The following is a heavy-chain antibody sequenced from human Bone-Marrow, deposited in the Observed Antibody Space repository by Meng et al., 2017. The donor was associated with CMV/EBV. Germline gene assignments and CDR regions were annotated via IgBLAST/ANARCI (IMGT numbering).Heavy chain of an antibody. CDR1: DYTSTTYG. CDR2: ISAYNGNT. Sequence: VKRAQSGGEVKNPGASVKVSVKASDYTSTTYGSSWVRQAPGQGLEWMGWISAYNGNTNYAQKLQGRVTMTTDTSTNTAYMELRSLRSDDTAVYYCARKGKYSTDGWFDPWGQGTLVTVSS. V-gene: IGHV1-18*01. D-gene: IGHD6-6*01. CDR3: ARKGKYSTDGWFDP. J-gene: IGHJ5*02.